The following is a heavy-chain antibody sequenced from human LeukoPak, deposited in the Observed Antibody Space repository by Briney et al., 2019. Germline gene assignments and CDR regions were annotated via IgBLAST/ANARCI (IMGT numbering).Heavy chain of an antibody. CDR2: ISWNSGSI. CDR3: AREMWQLGGSYYYYGMDV. V-gene: IGHV3-9*01. CDR1: GFTFDDYA. D-gene: IGHD6-6*01. J-gene: IGHJ6*02. Sequence: GGSLRLSCAASGFTFDDYAMHWVRQAPGKGLEWVSGISWNSGSIGYVDSVKGRFTISRDNAKNSLYLQMNSLRAEDTAVYYCAREMWQLGGSYYYYGMDVWGQGTTVTVSS.